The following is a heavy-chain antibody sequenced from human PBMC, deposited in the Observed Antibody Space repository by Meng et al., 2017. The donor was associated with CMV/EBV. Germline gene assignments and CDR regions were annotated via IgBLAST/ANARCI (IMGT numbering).Heavy chain of an antibody. CDR2: IKQDGREK. V-gene: IGHV3-7*01. D-gene: IGHD5-12*01. J-gene: IGHJ4*02. CDR1: GFTFSSYW. CDR3: ASLSIVATNFDY. Sequence: CAASGFTFSSYWMSWVRQAPGKGLEWVANIKQDGREKYYVDSVKGRFTISRDNAKNSLYLQMNSLRAEDTAVYYCASLSIVATNFDYWGQGTLVTVSS.